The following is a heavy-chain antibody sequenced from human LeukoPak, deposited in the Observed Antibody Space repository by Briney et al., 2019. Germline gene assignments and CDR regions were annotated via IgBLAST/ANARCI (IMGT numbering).Heavy chain of an antibody. CDR3: ARDHRGGLPPY. CDR2: IYTSGST. Sequence: PSETLSLTCTVSGASISNYYWNWIRQPAGKGLEWIGRIYTSGSTNYNPSLKGRVTMSVDTSNNQFSLKLSSVTAADTAVYYCARDHRGGLPPYWGQGTLVTVSS. D-gene: IGHD3-16*01. V-gene: IGHV4-4*07. CDR1: GASISNYY. J-gene: IGHJ4*02.